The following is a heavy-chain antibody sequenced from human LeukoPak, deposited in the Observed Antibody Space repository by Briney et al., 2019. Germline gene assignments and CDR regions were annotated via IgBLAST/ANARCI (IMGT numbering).Heavy chain of an antibody. CDR2: IYYSGST. CDR3: ARVPMLGSSGWYFDYFDY. J-gene: IGHJ4*02. V-gene: IGHV4-39*07. CDR1: GGSISSSSYY. D-gene: IGHD6-19*01. Sequence: PSETLSLTCTVSGGSISSSSYYWGWIRQPPGKGLEWIGSIYYSGSTYYNPSLKSRVTISVDTSKNQFSLKLSSVTAADTAVYYCARVPMLGSSGWYFDYFDYWGQGTLVTVSS.